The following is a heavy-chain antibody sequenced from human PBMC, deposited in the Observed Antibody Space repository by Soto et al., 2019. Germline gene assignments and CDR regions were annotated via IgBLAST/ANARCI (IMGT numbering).Heavy chain of an antibody. CDR3: AKDLFRQQLDGAFDI. D-gene: IGHD6-13*01. J-gene: IGHJ3*02. V-gene: IGHV3-30*18. Sequence: GGSLRLSCAASGFTFSSYALSWVRQAPGKGLEWVAVISYDGSNKYYADSVKGRFTISRDNSKNTLYLQMNSLRAEDTAVYYCAKDLFRQQLDGAFDIWGQGTMVTVSS. CDR1: GFTFSSYA. CDR2: ISYDGSNK.